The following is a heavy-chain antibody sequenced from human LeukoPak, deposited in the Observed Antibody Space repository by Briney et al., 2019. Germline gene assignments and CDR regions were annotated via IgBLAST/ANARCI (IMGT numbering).Heavy chain of an antibody. D-gene: IGHD5-12*01. CDR1: GFTFNRYA. CDR3: AKCGYSGYAGNWFDP. CDR2: LSYDGSKT. Sequence: GGSLRLSCAASGFTFNRYAMHWVRQAPGKGLEWLAFLSYDGSKTYFADSVKGRFTISRDNSNNTLYLQMTSLRAEDTALYYCAKCGYSGYAGNWFDPWGQGTLVTVSS. J-gene: IGHJ5*02. V-gene: IGHV3-30-3*02.